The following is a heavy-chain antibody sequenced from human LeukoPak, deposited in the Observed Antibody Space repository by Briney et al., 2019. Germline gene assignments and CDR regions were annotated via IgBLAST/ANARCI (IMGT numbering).Heavy chain of an antibody. V-gene: IGHV4-39*01. J-gene: IGHJ5*02. D-gene: IGHD2-2*01. CDR1: GGSISSSSYY. Sequence: SETLSLTCTVSGGSISSSSYYWGWIRQPPGRGLEWIGSIYYSGSTYYSPSLKSRVTISVDTSKNQFSLKLSSVTAADTAVYYCARLDIVVVPAAMPCWFDPWGQGTLVTVSS. CDR3: ARLDIVVVPAAMPCWFDP. CDR2: IYYSGST.